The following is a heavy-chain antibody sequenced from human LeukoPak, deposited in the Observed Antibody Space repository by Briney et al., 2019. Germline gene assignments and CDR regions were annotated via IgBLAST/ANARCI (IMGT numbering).Heavy chain of an antibody. CDR1: GGSFSGYY. V-gene: IGHV4-34*01. Sequence: NPSETLSLTCAVYGGSFSGYYWSWIRQPPGKGLEWIGEINHSGSTNYNPSLKSRVTISVDTSKNQFSLKLSSVTAADTAVYYCARGNSSWPSRDYWGQGTLVTVSS. CDR3: ARGNSSWPSRDY. CDR2: INHSGST. J-gene: IGHJ4*02. D-gene: IGHD6-13*01.